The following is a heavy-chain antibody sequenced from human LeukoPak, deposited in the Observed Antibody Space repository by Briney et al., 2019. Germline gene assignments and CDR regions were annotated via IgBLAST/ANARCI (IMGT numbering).Heavy chain of an antibody. CDR1: GYTFTSYG. D-gene: IGHD3-10*01. Sequence: ASEKVSCKASGYTFTSYGITWVRQAPGQGLEWMGWISAYNGNTNSAQKLQGRVTMTTDTSTSTAYMELRSLRSDDTAVYYCARGGFGNDAFDIWGQGTMVTVSS. CDR2: ISAYNGNT. CDR3: ARGGFGNDAFDI. V-gene: IGHV1-18*01. J-gene: IGHJ3*02.